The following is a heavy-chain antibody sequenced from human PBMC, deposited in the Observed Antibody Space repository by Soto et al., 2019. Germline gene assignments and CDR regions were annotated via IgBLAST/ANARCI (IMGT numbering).Heavy chain of an antibody. J-gene: IGHJ3*02. CDR2: TYYRSKWYN. CDR1: GDSVSSNSAA. V-gene: IGHV6-1*01. CDR3: ARDVYSSWGDAFDI. Sequence: SPTLSLTCAISGDSVSSNSAAWNWIRQSPSRGLEWLGRTYYRSKWYNDYAVSVESRITINPDTSKNQFSLQLNSVTPEDTAVYYCARDVYSSWGDAFDIWGQGTMVTVSS. D-gene: IGHD5-18*01.